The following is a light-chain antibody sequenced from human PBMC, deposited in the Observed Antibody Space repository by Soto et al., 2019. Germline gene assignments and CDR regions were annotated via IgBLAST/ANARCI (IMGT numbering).Light chain of an antibody. CDR1: QSVSNNY. CDR2: GAS. J-gene: IGKJ3*01. Sequence: EIVLTQSPGTLSLSPGERATLSCRASQSVSNNYLAWYQQKPGQAPRLLIYGASSRATGIPDRFSGSGSATDFTLTISRLEPEDFAVYYCQQYGSSLFTFGPGTKVDFK. CDR3: QQYGSSLFT. V-gene: IGKV3-20*01.